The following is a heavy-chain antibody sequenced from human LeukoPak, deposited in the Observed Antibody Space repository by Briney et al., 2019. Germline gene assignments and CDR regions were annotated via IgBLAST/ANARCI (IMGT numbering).Heavy chain of an antibody. J-gene: IGHJ4*02. CDR2: IIPIFGTA. CDR1: GGTFSSYA. V-gene: IGHV1-69*06. CDR3: ASSNGYSSGWYLPITDY. D-gene: IGHD6-19*01. Sequence: SVKVSCKASGGTFSSYAISWVRQAPGQGLEWMGGIIPIFGTANYAQKFQGRVTITADKSTSTAYMELSSLRSEDTAVYYCASSNGYSSGWYLPITDYWGQGTLVTVSS.